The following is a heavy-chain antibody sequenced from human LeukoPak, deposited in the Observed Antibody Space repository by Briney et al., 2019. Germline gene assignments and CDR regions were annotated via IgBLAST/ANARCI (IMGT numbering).Heavy chain of an antibody. CDR3: ARDLRNRFWSGYFHYYGMDV. CDR1: GGSFSGYY. J-gene: IGHJ6*02. Sequence: PSKTLSLTCAVYGGSFSGYYWSWIRQPPGKGLEWIGEINHSGSTNYNPSLKSRVTISVDTSKNQFSLKLSSVTAADTAVYYCARDLRNRFWSGYFHYYGMDVWGQGTTVTVSS. D-gene: IGHD3-3*01. V-gene: IGHV4-34*01. CDR2: INHSGST.